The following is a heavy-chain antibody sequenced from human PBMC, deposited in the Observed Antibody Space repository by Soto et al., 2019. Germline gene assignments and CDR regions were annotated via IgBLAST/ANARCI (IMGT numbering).Heavy chain of an antibody. CDR1: GGSLSSYY. CDR3: ARDGDGRRTTNPYTTTGRAA. J-gene: IGHJ6*02. V-gene: IGHV4-59*01. Sequence: PSETLSLTCTVSGGSLSSYYWSWIRQPPGKGLEWIGYVYYTGRANYNASIKSRVRRSQDTSNYQCPRKLSPVTAADTAVYYWARDGDGRRTTNPYTTTGRAAWAPGPRVPVSS. D-gene: IGHD1-26*01. CDR2: VYYTGRA.